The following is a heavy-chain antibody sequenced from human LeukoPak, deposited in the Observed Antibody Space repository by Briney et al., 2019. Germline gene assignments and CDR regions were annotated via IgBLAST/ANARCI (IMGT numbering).Heavy chain of an antibody. CDR2: IYSSGST. CDR3: ARGGKATVVTM. CDR1: GGSINSYY. Sequence: SETLSLTCTVSGGSINSYYWSWIRQPAGKGLAWIGRIYSSGSTNYNPSLKSRVSMSVDTSKNQFSLKLTSVTAADTAIYYCARGGKATVVTMWGQGILVTVSS. D-gene: IGHD4-23*01. V-gene: IGHV4-4*07. J-gene: IGHJ4*02.